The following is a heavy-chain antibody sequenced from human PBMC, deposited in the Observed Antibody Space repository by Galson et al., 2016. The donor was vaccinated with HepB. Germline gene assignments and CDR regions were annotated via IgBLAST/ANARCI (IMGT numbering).Heavy chain of an antibody. Sequence: SLRLSCAASGFTFSGHGVHWVRQSPGKGLEWVALITYDGSKIYYADSVKGRFPISRDNSKNTLYLQMNTLRAEDTALYYCARDLGSSGLYATIDHWGQGTLVTVSS. CDR1: GFTFSGHG. D-gene: IGHD6-19*01. J-gene: IGHJ4*02. CDR2: ITYDGSKI. V-gene: IGHV3-30*03. CDR3: ARDLGSSGLYATIDH.